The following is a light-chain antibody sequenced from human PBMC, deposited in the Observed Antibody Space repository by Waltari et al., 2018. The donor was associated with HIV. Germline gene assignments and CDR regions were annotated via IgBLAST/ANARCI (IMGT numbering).Light chain of an antibody. V-gene: IGLV6-57*01. CDR3: QSHDNKIFYV. Sequence: NFILTQPHSVSESPGKTVTISCTRSSVNIASRYVQWYQQRPGSSPTTVIYANNQRPSGVPDRFSGSIDSSSNSASLTISGLRTEDEADYYCQSHDNKIFYVFGGGTYVTVL. CDR1: SVNIASRY. CDR2: ANN. J-gene: IGLJ1*01.